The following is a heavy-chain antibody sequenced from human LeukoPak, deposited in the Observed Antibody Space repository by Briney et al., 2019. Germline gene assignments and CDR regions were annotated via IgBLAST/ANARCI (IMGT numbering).Heavy chain of an antibody. CDR1: GASSSNSY. Sequence: SAMLLPSYAVAGASSSNSYSCCRRQPPEGRLENIGYIYYSGSTNYNPSLKGRVSISVDTSKYQFSLKLSSVTAADTAVYYCAGQRTGYSPFDYWGQGTLVTVSS. CDR3: AGQRTGYSPFDY. V-gene: IGHV4-59*01. CDR2: IYYSGST. D-gene: IGHD3-9*01. J-gene: IGHJ4*02.